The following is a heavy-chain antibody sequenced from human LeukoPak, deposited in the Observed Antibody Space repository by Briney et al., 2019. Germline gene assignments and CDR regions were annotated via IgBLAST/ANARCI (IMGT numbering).Heavy chain of an antibody. J-gene: IGHJ4*02. Sequence: ASVKVSCKASGYTFINYDINWVRQATGQGLEWMGWMNPNSGNTGYAQKFQGRVTITRNTSISTAYMELSSLRSEDTAVYYCARGSPHSNWDIDYWDQGTLVTVSS. CDR1: GYTFINYD. CDR2: MNPNSGNT. V-gene: IGHV1-8*03. D-gene: IGHD1/OR15-1a*01. CDR3: ARGSPHSNWDIDY.